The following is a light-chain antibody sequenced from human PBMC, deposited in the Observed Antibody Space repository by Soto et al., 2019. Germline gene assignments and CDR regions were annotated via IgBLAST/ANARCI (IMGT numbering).Light chain of an antibody. CDR1: QSVSSY. Sequence: EIVLTQSPATLSLSPGERATLSCRASQSVSSYLAWYQQKPGQAPRLLIYDASNRATGIPARFSGSGSGTDFTLTISSLEPEDFAIYYCKQRSNWLTFGGGTEVQIK. CDR3: KQRSNWLT. V-gene: IGKV3-11*01. J-gene: IGKJ4*01. CDR2: DAS.